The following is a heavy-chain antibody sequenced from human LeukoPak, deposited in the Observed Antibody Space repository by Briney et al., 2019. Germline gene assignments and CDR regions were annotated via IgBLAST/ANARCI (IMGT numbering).Heavy chain of an antibody. CDR2: IIPIFGTA. CDR3: ATVLPIVGAFY. Sequence: SVKVSCKASGGTFSSYAISWVRQAPGQGLEWMGGIIPIFGTAIYAQKFQGRVTMTEDTSTDTAYMELSSLRSEDTAVYYCATVLPIVGAFYWGQGTLVTVSS. CDR1: GGTFSSYA. J-gene: IGHJ4*02. V-gene: IGHV1-69*06. D-gene: IGHD1-26*01.